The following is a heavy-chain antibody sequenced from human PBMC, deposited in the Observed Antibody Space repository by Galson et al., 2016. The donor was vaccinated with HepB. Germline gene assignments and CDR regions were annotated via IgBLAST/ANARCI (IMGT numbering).Heavy chain of an antibody. CDR2: IIPVFDTA. CDR1: GGTFSTSS. Sequence: SVKVSCKVSGGTFSTSSINWVRQAPGQGLEWLGQIIPVFDTAKYAERFLGRVTITADEGTNTVYMKLSSLRSEDSAVYYCARGYDDSGYYYHYFQYWGQGTLVTVSS. CDR3: ARGYDDSGYYYHYFQY. V-gene: IGHV1-69*13. J-gene: IGHJ1*01. D-gene: IGHD3-22*01.